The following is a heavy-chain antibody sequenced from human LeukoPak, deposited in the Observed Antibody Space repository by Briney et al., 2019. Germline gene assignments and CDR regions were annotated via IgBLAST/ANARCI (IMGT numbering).Heavy chain of an antibody. CDR1: GFTFSSYS. CDR3: ARDQGFLEWKEDV. Sequence: GGSLTLSRAPSGFTFSSYSMIWVRQPPGEGLEWVLSISSSSSYIYYADSVKGRFTISRDNAKNSLYLQMNSLRAEDTAVYYCARDQGFLEWKEDVWGKGTTVTVSS. J-gene: IGHJ6*04. D-gene: IGHD3-3*01. V-gene: IGHV3-21*01. CDR2: ISSSSSYI.